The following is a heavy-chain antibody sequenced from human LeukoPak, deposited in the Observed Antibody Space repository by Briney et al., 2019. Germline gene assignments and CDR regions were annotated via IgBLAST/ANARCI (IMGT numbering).Heavy chain of an antibody. V-gene: IGHV5-51*01. Sequence: GDSLNISCEAPGYSFITYWIGWVGQMPGKGLEWLGIIYPADSLPRYKTSFQGQVTISADKSISTAYLQWGSLKASDTAIYYCARPACSSTSCYLYFQHWGQGTLVTVSS. J-gene: IGHJ1*01. D-gene: IGHD2-2*01. CDR3: ARPACSSTSCYLYFQH. CDR1: GYSFITYW. CDR2: IYPADSLP.